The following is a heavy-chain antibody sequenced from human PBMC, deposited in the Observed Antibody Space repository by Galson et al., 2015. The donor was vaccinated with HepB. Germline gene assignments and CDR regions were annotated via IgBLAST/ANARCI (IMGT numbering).Heavy chain of an antibody. J-gene: IGHJ4*02. CDR1: GFTFSNYA. D-gene: IGHD5-12*01. V-gene: IGHV3-30-3*01. CDR2: ISYDGSNE. CDR3: ARGGGYYGSYTEYYFDD. Sequence: SLRLSCAASGFTFSNYAMHWVRRAPGRGLEWVSFISYDGSNEYYADSVKGLFTISRDSSKNTLYLQMNSLRADDTAIYFCARGGGYYGSYTEYYFDDWGPGTLVAVSS.